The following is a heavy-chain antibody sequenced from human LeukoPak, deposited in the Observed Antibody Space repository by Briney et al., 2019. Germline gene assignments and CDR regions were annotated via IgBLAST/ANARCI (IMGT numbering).Heavy chain of an antibody. J-gene: IGHJ4*02. V-gene: IGHV4-34*01. CDR3: ARHSSQYYDILTGYYILGAGFDY. Sequence: SETLSLTCAVYGGSFSGYYWSWIRQPPGKGLEWIGEVNHSGGTNYNPSLKSRVTISVDTSKNQFSLKLSSVTAADTAVYYCARHSSQYYDILTGYYILGAGFDYWGQGTLVTVSS. CDR1: GGSFSGYY. CDR2: VNHSGGT. D-gene: IGHD3-9*01.